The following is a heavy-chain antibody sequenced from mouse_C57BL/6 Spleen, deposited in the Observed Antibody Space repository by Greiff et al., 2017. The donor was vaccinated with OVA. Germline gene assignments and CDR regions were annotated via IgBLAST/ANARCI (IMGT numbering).Heavy chain of an antibody. CDR3: EKVNSSCYAMDY. CDR1: GYTFTDYN. CDR2: INPNNGGT. V-gene: IGHV1-22*01. Sequence: VQLQQSGPELVKPGASVKMSCKASGYTFTDYNMHWVKQSHGQSLEWIGYINPNNGGTRYNQKFKGKATLTVNKSSSTAYMELRSLSSEDSAVXYCEKVNSSCYAMDYWGQGTSVTVSS. D-gene: IGHD3-2*02. J-gene: IGHJ4*01.